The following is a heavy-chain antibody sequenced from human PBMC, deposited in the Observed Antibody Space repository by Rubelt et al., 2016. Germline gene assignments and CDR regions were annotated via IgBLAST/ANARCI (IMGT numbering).Heavy chain of an antibody. J-gene: IGHJ4*02. CDR3: ARSGGYGWDS. CDR2: IKPDGSEA. D-gene: IGHD5-18*01. Sequence: EVQVVESGGGLVQPGGSLRLSCAVSGITFSNYWMSWVRQAPGKGLEWVANIKPDGSEAYYIDHLKGRFNMSRDNAKKSIYLQMNNLRVEDTAVYYCARSGGYGWDSWGQGTRVTVSS. V-gene: IGHV3-7*02. CDR1: GITFSNYW.